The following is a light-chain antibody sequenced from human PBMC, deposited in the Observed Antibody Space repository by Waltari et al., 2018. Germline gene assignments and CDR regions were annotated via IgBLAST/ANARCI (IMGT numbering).Light chain of an antibody. Sequence: QSVLPQPPSASGTPGQRVTIPCSESGSNLRRNNESWYQQLPGTAPKLLIYSNDQRPLGVPARFSGSKSGTSASLAIMGLQSEDEADYYCATWDDSLNGRVFGGGTKLTVL. V-gene: IGLV1-44*01. J-gene: IGLJ2*01. CDR1: GSNLRRNN. CDR2: SND. CDR3: ATWDDSLNGRV.